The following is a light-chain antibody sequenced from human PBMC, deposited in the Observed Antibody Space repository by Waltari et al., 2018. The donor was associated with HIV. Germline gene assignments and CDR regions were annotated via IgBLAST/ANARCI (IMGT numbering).Light chain of an antibody. CDR3: SSYTSGTTPSV. V-gene: IGLV2-14*01. CDR1: SSDVGGFTY. CDR2: EVD. Sequence: QSALTQPASVSGSPGQSITISCTGTSSDVGGFTYVSWYQQYPGKAPKLIIYEVDNRPSGVSHRCSGSESGNTASLTISGLQAEDEADYYCSSYTSGTTPSVFGTGTKVTVL. J-gene: IGLJ1*01.